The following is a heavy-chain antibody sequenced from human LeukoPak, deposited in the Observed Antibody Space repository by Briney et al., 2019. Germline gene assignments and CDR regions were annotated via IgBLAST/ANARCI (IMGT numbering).Heavy chain of an antibody. Sequence: AASVKVSCKTSGYTFTGYYMHWVRQAPGQGLEWMGWINPNSGGTNYAQKFQGRVTMTRDTSISTAYMELSSLKASDTAMYYCARSYSNSWSGFDPWGQGTLVTVSS. D-gene: IGHD6-13*01. CDR1: GYTFTGYY. CDR3: ARSYSNSWSGFDP. V-gene: IGHV1-2*02. J-gene: IGHJ5*02. CDR2: INPNSGGT.